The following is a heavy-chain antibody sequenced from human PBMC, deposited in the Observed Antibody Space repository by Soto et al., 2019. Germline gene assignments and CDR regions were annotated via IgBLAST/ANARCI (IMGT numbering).Heavy chain of an antibody. CDR2: IYYTGAT. CDR1: GGSIRSTRYY. J-gene: IGHJ1*01. D-gene: IGHD1-1*01. V-gene: IGHV4-39*02. CDR3: AREDRDDNRGPGN. Sequence: QLQLQESGPGLVKPSETLSLTCSVFGGSIRSTRYYWGWVRQPPGKGLEWLGSIYYTGATQYNPSLEVRVTMSVDTSMKQFSLKLRFVTAADSAIYYGAREDRDDNRGPGNWGQGTLVTVSS.